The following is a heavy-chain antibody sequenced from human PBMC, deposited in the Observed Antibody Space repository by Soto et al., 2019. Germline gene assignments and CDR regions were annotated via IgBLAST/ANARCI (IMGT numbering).Heavy chain of an antibody. J-gene: IGHJ5*02. CDR1: GFTFSLYA. CDR3: ARGARREGVWGGFDP. CDR2: ISAGADYT. Sequence: EVQLSESGGDLVRPGGSLRLSCAASGFTFSLYAMSWVRQAPGKGVEWVSAISAGADYTYFADPVKGRFTLSRDNSKNTLSLQMHSLRVADTGFCYCARGARREGVWGGFDPWGQGTLVTVSS. D-gene: IGHD3-16*01. V-gene: IGHV3-23*01.